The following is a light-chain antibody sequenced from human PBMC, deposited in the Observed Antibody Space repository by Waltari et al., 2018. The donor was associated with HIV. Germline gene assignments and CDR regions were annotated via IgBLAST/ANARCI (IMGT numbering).Light chain of an antibody. J-gene: IGLJ3*02. Sequence: QSALTQPASVSGSPGQSITISCTGTSTDVGSYNLVSWYQQHPGKAPKLMIYEVTKRPSGMSTRFAGSRSGNTASLAISGRQADDEADYYCCSYAGGPRVFGGGTKLTVL. CDR2: EVT. CDR1: STDVGSYNL. CDR3: CSYAGGPRV. V-gene: IGLV2-23*02.